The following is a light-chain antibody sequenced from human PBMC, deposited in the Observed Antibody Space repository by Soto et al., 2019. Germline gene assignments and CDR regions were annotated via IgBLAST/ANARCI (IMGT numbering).Light chain of an antibody. V-gene: IGKV3-20*01. CDR2: GTS. Sequence: EIVLTQSPGTLSLSPGERATLSCRADRSVSDTLLTWFQQKPGQAPRLLIFGTSNRAPGIPDRFSGSGSGTDFTLTISRLVPDDFAVYYCQHYGDSSWTFGQGTQVEIK. CDR3: QHYGDSSWT. CDR1: RSVSDTL. J-gene: IGKJ1*01.